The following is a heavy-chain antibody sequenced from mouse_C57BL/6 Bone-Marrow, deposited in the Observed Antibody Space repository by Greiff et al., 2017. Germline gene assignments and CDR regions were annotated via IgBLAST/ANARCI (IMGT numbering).Heavy chain of an antibody. CDR2: SRNKANDYTT. CDR3: ARDVRDPWFAY. CDR1: GFTFSDFY. V-gene: IGHV7-1*01. D-gene: IGHD3-3*01. Sequence: EVKLMESGGGLVQSGRSLRLSCATSGFTFSDFYMEWVRQAPGKGLEWIAASRNKANDYTTEYSASVKGRFIVSRDTSQSILYLQMNALRAEDTAIYYCARDVRDPWFAYWGQGTLVTVSA. J-gene: IGHJ3*01.